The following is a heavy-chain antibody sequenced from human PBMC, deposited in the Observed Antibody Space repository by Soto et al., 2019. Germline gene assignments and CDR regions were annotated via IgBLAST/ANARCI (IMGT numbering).Heavy chain of an antibody. Sequence: SVKVSCKASGGTFSSYAISWVRQAPGQGLEWMGGIIPIFGTANYAQKFQGRVTITADKSTSTAYMELSSLRSEDTAVYSCAREQFLTGHLGYYGMDVWGQGTTVTVSS. J-gene: IGHJ6*02. CDR1: GGTFSSYA. D-gene: IGHD3-9*01. CDR3: AREQFLTGHLGYYGMDV. CDR2: IIPIFGTA. V-gene: IGHV1-69*06.